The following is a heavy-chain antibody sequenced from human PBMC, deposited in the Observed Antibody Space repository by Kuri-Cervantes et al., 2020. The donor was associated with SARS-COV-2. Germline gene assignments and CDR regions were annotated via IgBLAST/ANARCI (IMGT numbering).Heavy chain of an antibody. J-gene: IGHJ5*01. CDR1: GYTFTGYY. Sequence: ASVKVSCKASGYTFTGYYMHWVRQAPGKGLEWMGGFDPDNGETIYAQKFQGRVTMTEDTSTNTAYMELSSLRSEDTAVYYCATSSVAHHEFLSSYSAGWFDPWGQGTLVTVSS. V-gene: IGHV1-24*01. CDR3: ATSSVAHHEFLSSYSAGWFDP. D-gene: IGHD3-3*01. CDR2: FDPDNGET.